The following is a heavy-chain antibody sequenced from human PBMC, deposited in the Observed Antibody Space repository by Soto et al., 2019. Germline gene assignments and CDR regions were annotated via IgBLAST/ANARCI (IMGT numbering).Heavy chain of an antibody. D-gene: IGHD4-17*01. V-gene: IGHV1-24*01. CDR1: GYTLTELS. J-gene: IGHJ5*02. CDR3: ATAHYGDGPRDGWFDP. CDR2: FDPEDGET. Sequence: GASLKVSCKVSGYTLTELSMHWVRQAPGKGLEWMGGFDPEDGETIYAQKFQGRVTMTEDTSTDTAYMELSSLRSEDTAVYYCATAHYGDGPRDGWFDPWGQGTLVTVSS.